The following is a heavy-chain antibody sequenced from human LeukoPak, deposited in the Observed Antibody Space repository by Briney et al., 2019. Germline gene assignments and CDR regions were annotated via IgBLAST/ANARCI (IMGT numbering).Heavy chain of an antibody. J-gene: IGHJ4*02. D-gene: IGHD3-22*01. CDR2: IYTSGST. Sequence: SETLSLTCTVSGGSISSYYWSWIRQPAGKGLEWIGRIYTSGSTNYNPSLKSRVTISVDTSKDQFSLKLSSVTAADTAVYYCAREWSYYYDSSGYGGGGRPVHRGRFDYWGQGTLVTVSS. CDR3: AREWSYYYDSSGYGGGGRPVHRGRFDY. V-gene: IGHV4-4*07. CDR1: GGSISSYY.